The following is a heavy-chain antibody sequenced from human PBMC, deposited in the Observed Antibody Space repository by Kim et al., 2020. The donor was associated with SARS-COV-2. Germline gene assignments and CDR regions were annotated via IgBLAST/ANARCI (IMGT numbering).Heavy chain of an antibody. CDR2: IKSKTDGGTT. CDR3: TTEPHSAFGLVFSGANKYYYYYYGMDV. D-gene: IGHD3-10*01. J-gene: IGHJ6*02. CDR1: GFTFSNAW. V-gene: IGHV3-15*01. Sequence: GGSLRLSCAASGFTFSNAWMSWVRQAPGKGLEWVGRIKSKTDGGTTDYAAPVKGRFTISRDDSKNTLYLQMNSLKTEDTAVYYCTTEPHSAFGLVFSGANKYYYYYYGMDVWGQGTTVTVSS.